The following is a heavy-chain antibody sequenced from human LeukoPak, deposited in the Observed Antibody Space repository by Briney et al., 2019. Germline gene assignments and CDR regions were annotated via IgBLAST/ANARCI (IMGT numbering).Heavy chain of an antibody. Sequence: GGSLRLSCAASGFTLSSYAMNWVRQAPGKGLEWVSIIGGSDGTTYYADSVKGRFTISRDNFQNTLYLQMNSLRAEDTAVYYCARRNAAYGPFDPWGKGTLVTVSS. CDR3: ARRNAAYGPFDP. D-gene: IGHD3-10*01. CDR2: IGGSDGTT. J-gene: IGHJ5*02. V-gene: IGHV3-23*01. CDR1: GFTLSSYA.